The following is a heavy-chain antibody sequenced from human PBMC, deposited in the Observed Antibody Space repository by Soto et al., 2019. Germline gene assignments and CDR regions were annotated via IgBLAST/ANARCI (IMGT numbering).Heavy chain of an antibody. V-gene: IGHV4-30-2*01. CDR1: GGSISSGGYS. Sequence: SETLSLTXAVSGGSISSGGYSWSWIRQPPGKGLEWIGYIYHSGSTYYNPSLKSRVTISVDRSKNQFSLKLSSVTAADTAVYYCARDRGSYYWYFDLWGRGTLVTVSS. D-gene: IGHD1-26*01. J-gene: IGHJ2*01. CDR3: ARDRGSYYWYFDL. CDR2: IYHSGST.